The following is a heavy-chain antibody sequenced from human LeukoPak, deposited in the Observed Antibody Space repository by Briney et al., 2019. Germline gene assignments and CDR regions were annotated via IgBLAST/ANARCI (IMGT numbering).Heavy chain of an antibody. CDR3: AREGSTSCYPY. D-gene: IGHD2-2*01. CDR2: ISVYNGNT. CDR1: GYSFTNYG. V-gene: IGHV1-18*01. J-gene: IGHJ4*02. Sequence: GESLKISCKGSGYSFTNYGISWVRQAPGQGLEWMGWISVYNGNTNYAQKLQGRVTMTTDTSTSTAYMELRSLRSDDTAVYYCAREGSTSCYPYWGQGTLVTVSS.